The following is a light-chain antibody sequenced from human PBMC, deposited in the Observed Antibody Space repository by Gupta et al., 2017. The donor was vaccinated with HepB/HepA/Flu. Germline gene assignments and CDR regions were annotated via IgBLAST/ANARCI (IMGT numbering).Light chain of an antibody. CDR3: QSYDSSLSGSV. V-gene: IGLV1-40*01. Sequence: QSVLPQPPSVSGVPGQRVTISCTGISSNIGAGYDVHWYQHLPGRAPKLLIYGNTNRPSGVPDRFSGSRSGTSASLSITGLQAEDEADYYCQSYDSSLSGSVFGGGTKLTVL. J-gene: IGLJ2*01. CDR2: GNT. CDR1: SSNIGAGYD.